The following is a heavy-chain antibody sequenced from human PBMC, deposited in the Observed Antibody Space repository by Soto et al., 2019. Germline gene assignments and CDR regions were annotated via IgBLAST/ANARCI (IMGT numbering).Heavy chain of an antibody. CDR1: GDLFNNHA. J-gene: IGHJ4*02. Sequence: QVQLVQSGAEVKEPGSSVKVSCKASGDLFNNHAFNWVRQAPGQGLEWMGRISPLFSTTNYAQKFQGRVTIGADELTTIVYLEVNNLESDDTAMYYCSASSAIADAGYFKFWGQGTLGTVSP. CDR2: ISPLFSTT. D-gene: IGHD6-13*01. CDR3: SASSAIADAGYFKF. V-gene: IGHV1-69*01.